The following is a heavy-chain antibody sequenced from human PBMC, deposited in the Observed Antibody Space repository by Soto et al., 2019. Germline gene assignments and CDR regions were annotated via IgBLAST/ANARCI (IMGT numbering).Heavy chain of an antibody. CDR3: AKDGGRVFHWFDS. D-gene: IGHD3-16*01. CDR2: IYYSGTT. Sequence: QVQLQESGPGLVKPSQTLSLTCTVSGGSISSGGYYWSWIRQYPGKGLEWIGNIYYSGTTYYNPSLKSPVTMAVDTSQNQFSLKLSSVTAADTAVYYCAKDGGRVFHWFDSWGQGILVTVSS. V-gene: IGHV4-31*02. J-gene: IGHJ5*01. CDR1: GGSISSGGYY.